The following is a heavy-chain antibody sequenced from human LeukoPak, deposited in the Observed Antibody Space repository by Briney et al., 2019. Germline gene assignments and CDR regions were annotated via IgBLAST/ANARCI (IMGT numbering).Heavy chain of an antibody. CDR3: ARPGAAAGFGY. D-gene: IGHD3-16*01. V-gene: IGHV1-8*01. J-gene: IGHJ4*02. CDR2: MKPNSGNT. CDR1: GYSFSSYD. Sequence: GASVKVSCKASGYSFSSYDINWVRQAPGQGLEWMGLMKPNSGNTDSAQKFQGRITMTTNTSIETAYMELSSLRSEDTAVYYCARPGAAAGFGYWGQGTLVTVSS.